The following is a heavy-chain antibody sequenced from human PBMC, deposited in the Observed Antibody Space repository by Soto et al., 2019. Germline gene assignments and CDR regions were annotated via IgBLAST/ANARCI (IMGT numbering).Heavy chain of an antibody. Sequence: QVQLVQSGTEVKKPGASVKVSCKASGYTFTRYVIHWVRQAPGQRLEWMASINAGNGNTRYSRKFQDRVTLTRDTSASTAYMDLSSLTSEDTALYYCARGGDGPLIVDWGQGTLVTVSS. D-gene: IGHD1-26*01. CDR1: GYTFTRYV. CDR3: ARGGDGPLIVD. V-gene: IGHV1-3*01. J-gene: IGHJ4*02. CDR2: INAGNGNT.